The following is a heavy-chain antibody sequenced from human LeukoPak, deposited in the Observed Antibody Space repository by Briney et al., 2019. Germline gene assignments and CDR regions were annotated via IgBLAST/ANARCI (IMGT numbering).Heavy chain of an antibody. J-gene: IGHJ5*02. CDR3: ARSRDGYNWDWFDP. CDR1: GGSISSYY. V-gene: IGHV4-59*01. Sequence: SETLSLTCTDSGGSISSYYWSWIRQPPGKGLEWIGYIYYSGSTNYNPSLRSRVTISVDTSKNQLSLKLSSVTAADTAVYYCARSRDGYNWDWFDPWGQGTLVTVSS. CDR2: IYYSGST. D-gene: IGHD5-24*01.